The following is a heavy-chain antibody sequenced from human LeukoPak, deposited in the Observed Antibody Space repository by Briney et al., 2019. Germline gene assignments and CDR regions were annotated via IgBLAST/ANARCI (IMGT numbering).Heavy chain of an antibody. CDR3: AKDRRGGSYYAATLDI. J-gene: IGHJ3*02. V-gene: IGHV3-23*01. D-gene: IGHD1-26*01. CDR2: ISDSGDIT. CDR1: GFTFSSYA. Sequence: GGSLRLSCAASGFTFSSYAMSWVRQAPGKGLEWVSGISDSGDITYYADSVKGRFTISRDNAKNTLYVQMNSLRVEDTAVYFCAKDRRGGSYYAATLDIWGPGTMVTVSS.